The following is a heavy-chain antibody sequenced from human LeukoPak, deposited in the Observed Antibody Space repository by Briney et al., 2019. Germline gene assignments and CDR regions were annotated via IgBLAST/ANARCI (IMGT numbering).Heavy chain of an antibody. J-gene: IGHJ4*02. V-gene: IGHV4-59*01. D-gene: IGHD2-2*01. CDR3: AREALPGYDLDY. CDR2: IYYSGSA. Sequence: PSETLSLTCTVSGGSISSYYWSWIRQPPGKGLEWIGYIYYSGSANYNPSLKSRVTISVDTSKNQFSLKLSSMTAADTAVYYCAREALPGYDLDYWGQGTLVTVSS. CDR1: GGSISSYY.